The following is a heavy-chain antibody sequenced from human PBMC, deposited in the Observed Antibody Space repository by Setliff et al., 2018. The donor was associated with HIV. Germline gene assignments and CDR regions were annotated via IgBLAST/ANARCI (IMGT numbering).Heavy chain of an antibody. Sequence: SQTLSLTCVISGDSVSSTSGAWTWIRQSPSGGLEWLGRTYYRSEWKNDYAVSLKNRITVNADTSKNQFSLHLKSVTPEDSAVYYCAGGTWFDGLDSWSQGSLVTVSS. CDR1: GDSVSSTSGA. D-gene: IGHD3-9*01. CDR2: TYYRSEWKN. J-gene: IGHJ4*02. V-gene: IGHV6-1*01. CDR3: AGGTWFDGLDS.